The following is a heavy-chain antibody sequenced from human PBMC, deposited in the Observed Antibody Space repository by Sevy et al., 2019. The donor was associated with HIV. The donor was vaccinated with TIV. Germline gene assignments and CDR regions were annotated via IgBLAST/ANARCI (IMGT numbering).Heavy chain of an antibody. Sequence: SETLSLTCTVSSASFSAYYWSWIRQPAGKGLEWIGRDSTSGSTNYNPSLKSRVTMSLDTSKNHFSLKRSSVTAADTAIYYRAGDYLVGGGGSNWFDPWGQGAMVTVSS. D-gene: IGHD2-15*01. V-gene: IGHV4-4*07. CDR1: SASFSAYY. CDR2: DSTSGST. J-gene: IGHJ5*02. CDR3: AGDYLVGGGGSNWFDP.